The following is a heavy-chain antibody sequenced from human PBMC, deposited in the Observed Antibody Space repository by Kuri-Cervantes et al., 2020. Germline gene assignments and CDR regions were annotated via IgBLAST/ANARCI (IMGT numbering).Heavy chain of an antibody. V-gene: IGHV3-33*08. Sequence: GGSLRLSCVVSGFTFSSYVLHWVRQAPGKGLEWVAVIWYDGSNKYYADSVKGRFTISRDNSKNTLYLQMNSLRAEDTAVYYCARGGKDGYNYFMSYYWGQGTLVTVSS. D-gene: IGHD5-24*01. CDR1: GFTFSSYV. J-gene: IGHJ4*02. CDR2: IWYDGSNK. CDR3: ARGGKDGYNYFMSYY.